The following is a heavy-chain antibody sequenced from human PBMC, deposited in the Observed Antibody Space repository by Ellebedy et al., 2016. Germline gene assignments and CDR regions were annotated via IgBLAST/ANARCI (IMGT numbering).Heavy chain of an antibody. D-gene: IGHD3-10*01. Sequence: SQTLSLTCXISGDSVSRNSAAWNWIRQSPSRGLEWLGRTYYRSKWYNDYAVSVKSRITINPDTSKNQFSLQLNSVAPEDTAVYYCARSGQSLGYWYFDLWGRGTLVTVSS. V-gene: IGHV6-1*01. CDR2: TYYRSKWYN. CDR1: GDSVSRNSAA. CDR3: ARSGQSLGYWYFDL. J-gene: IGHJ2*01.